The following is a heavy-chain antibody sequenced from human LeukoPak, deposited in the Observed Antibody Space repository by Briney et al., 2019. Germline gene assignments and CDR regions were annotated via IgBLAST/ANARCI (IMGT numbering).Heavy chain of an antibody. Sequence: ESGPTLVKPTQTLTLTCTFSGFSFSATEVAVGWIRQPPGKALEWLALIYWDDGKRYSPSLKSRLTITKDTSKDQVVLTMTNMDPVDTATYFCAHSTYGYGYWGQGTLVTVSS. D-gene: IGHD5-18*01. CDR1: GFSFSATEVA. J-gene: IGHJ4*02. CDR3: AHSTYGYGY. V-gene: IGHV2-5*02. CDR2: IYWDDGK.